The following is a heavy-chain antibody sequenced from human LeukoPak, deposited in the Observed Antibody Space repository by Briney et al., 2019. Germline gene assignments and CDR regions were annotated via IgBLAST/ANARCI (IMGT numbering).Heavy chain of an antibody. Sequence: ASVKVSCKASGGTFSGYAISWVRQAPGQGLEWMGGIIPIFGTANYAQKFQGRVTITTDESTSTAYMELSSLRSEDTAVYYCARVGGCSSTSCYTHWFDPWGQGTLVTVSS. CDR1: GGTFSGYA. J-gene: IGHJ5*02. D-gene: IGHD2-2*02. V-gene: IGHV1-69*05. CDR2: IIPIFGTA. CDR3: ARVGGCSSTSCYTHWFDP.